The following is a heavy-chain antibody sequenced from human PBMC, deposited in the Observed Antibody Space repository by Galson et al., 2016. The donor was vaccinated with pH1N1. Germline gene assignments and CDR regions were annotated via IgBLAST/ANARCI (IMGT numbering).Heavy chain of an antibody. V-gene: IGHV4-31*03. CDR1: GGSISSGGYY. D-gene: IGHD6-13*01. CDR3: ARGIAAAGTFYFDY. Sequence: LSLTCTVSGGSISSGGYYWNWIRQHPGKGLEWIGYIYYSGSTYYNPSLKNRVTISVDTSKNQFSLKLSSVTAADTAVYYCARGIAAAGTFYFDYWGQGTLVTVSS. CDR2: IYYSGST. J-gene: IGHJ4*02.